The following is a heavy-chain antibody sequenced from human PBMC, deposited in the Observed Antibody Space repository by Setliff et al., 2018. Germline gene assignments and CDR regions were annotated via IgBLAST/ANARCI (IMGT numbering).Heavy chain of an antibody. Sequence: GGSLRLSCAASGFTFSSYWMHWVRQAPGKGLVWVSRINSDGSSTSYADSVKGRFTISRDNAENTLYLQMNSLRSDDTAVYYCARGEAGYYEAFDIWGQGTRVTVSS. V-gene: IGHV3-74*01. D-gene: IGHD3-9*01. CDR1: GFTFSSYW. J-gene: IGHJ3*02. CDR2: INSDGSST. CDR3: ARGEAGYYEAFDI.